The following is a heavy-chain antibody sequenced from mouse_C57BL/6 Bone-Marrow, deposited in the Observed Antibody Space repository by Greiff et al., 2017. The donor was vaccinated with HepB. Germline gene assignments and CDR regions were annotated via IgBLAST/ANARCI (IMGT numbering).Heavy chain of an antibody. CDR1: GYTFTSYW. J-gene: IGHJ2*01. CDR2: IYPSDSET. D-gene: IGHD2-2*01. CDR3: ARKREVTTYYFDY. Sequence: QVQLQQPGAELVRPGSSVKLSCKASGYTFTSYWMDWVKQRPGQGLEWIGNIYPSDSETHYNQKFKDKATLTVDKSSSTAYMQLSSLTSEDSAVYYCARKREVTTYYFDYWGQGTTLTVSS. V-gene: IGHV1-61*01.